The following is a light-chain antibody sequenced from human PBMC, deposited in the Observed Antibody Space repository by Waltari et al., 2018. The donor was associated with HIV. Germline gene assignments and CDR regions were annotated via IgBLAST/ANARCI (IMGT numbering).Light chain of an antibody. CDR1: NSDVGSYDL. J-gene: IGLJ1*01. CDR3: FSYRSSSSFAV. CDR2: EVT. Sequence: QSALTQPASVSGSPGQSVPISCAGSNSDVGSYDLVSWYQHHPGKAPKRLIYEVTKRPSGVSNRFSGSKSGNTASLTISGLQTEDEAEYYCFSYRSSSSFAVFGTGTKVSVL. V-gene: IGLV2-14*02.